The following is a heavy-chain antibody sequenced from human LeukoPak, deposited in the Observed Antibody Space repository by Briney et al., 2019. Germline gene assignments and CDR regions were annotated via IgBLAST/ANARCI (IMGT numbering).Heavy chain of an antibody. V-gene: IGHV1-18*01. CDR1: GYTFTSYG. CDR3: ARENLRGYTSFDY. D-gene: IGHD5-18*01. CDR2: ISAYNGNT. Sequence: ASVKVSCKASGYTFTSYGISWVRQAPGQGLEWMGWISAYNGNTNYAQKLQGRVTMTTDTSTNTAYMDLRSLRSDDTAIYYCARENLRGYTSFDYWGQGTLVTVSS. J-gene: IGHJ4*02.